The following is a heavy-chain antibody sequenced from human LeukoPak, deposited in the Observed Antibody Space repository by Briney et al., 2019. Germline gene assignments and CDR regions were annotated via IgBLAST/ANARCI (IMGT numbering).Heavy chain of an antibody. CDR2: ISGSGGTT. CDR1: GFTFSSYA. Sequence: GGTLRLSCAASGFTFSSYAMSWVRPAPGKGLEWVSAISGSGGTTYYADSAKGRFTISRDNSKNTLYLQMNSLRAEDTAVYYCAKDRVLGRDHWGQGTLVTVSS. CDR3: AKDRVLGRDH. V-gene: IGHV3-23*01. D-gene: IGHD2-15*01. J-gene: IGHJ5*02.